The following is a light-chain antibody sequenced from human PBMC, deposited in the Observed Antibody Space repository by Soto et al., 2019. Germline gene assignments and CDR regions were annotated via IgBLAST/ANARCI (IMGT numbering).Light chain of an antibody. CDR1: QSISSNY. J-gene: IGKJ1*01. CDR3: HQYGSSPRT. Sequence: EIVLTQSPATLSLSPGERATLSCRASQSISSNYLGWYQQKPGQAPRLLIFGASSRATGIPDRFSGSGSGTDFTLTISRLEPEDFAVYYCHQYGSSPRTFGQGTKVDIK. CDR2: GAS. V-gene: IGKV3-20*01.